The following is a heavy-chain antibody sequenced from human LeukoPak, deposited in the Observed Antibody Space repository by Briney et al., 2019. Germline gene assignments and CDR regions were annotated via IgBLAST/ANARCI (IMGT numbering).Heavy chain of an antibody. CDR3: ARDGDFWSAQGAFDI. CDR1: GFTFSSYW. V-gene: IGHV3-7*01. CDR2: IKQDGSAK. J-gene: IGHJ3*02. D-gene: IGHD3-3*01. Sequence: GGSLRLSCAASGFTFSSYWMSWVRLAPGKGLEWVANIKQDGSAKFYVESVKGRFTISRDNAKKSLYLQMNSLRAEDTAVYYCARDGDFWSAQGAFDIWGQGTMVTVSS.